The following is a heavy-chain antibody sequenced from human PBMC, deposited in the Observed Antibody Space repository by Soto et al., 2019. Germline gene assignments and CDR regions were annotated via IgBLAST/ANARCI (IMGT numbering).Heavy chain of an antibody. Sequence: PGGSLRLSCAASGFSFSSYGMQWVRQAPVKGLEWVAVVSYDGSLKYYADSVKGRFTVSRDNSQNTVYLQMNSLRAEDTAVYYCAKEYYEYNSGWFLDSWGHGTLVTVSS. V-gene: IGHV3-30*18. J-gene: IGHJ5*01. D-gene: IGHD6-19*01. CDR1: GFSFSSYG. CDR2: VSYDGSLK. CDR3: AKEYYEYNSGWFLDS.